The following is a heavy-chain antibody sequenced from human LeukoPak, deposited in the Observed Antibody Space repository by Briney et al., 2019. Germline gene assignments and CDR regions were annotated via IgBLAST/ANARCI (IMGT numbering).Heavy chain of an antibody. Sequence: PSETLSLTCTVSGGSISSYYWSWIRQPPGKGLEWIGYIYYSGSTNYNPSLKSRVTISVDTSKNQFSLKLSSVTAAGTAVYYCARDLDSSSWYNFDDRGQGTLVTVSS. J-gene: IGHJ4*02. V-gene: IGHV4-59*01. CDR2: IYYSGST. CDR1: GGSISSYY. D-gene: IGHD6-13*01. CDR3: ARDLDSSSWYNFDD.